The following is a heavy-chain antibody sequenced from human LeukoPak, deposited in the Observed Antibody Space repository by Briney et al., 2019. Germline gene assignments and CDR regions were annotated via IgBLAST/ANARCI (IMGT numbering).Heavy chain of an antibody. J-gene: IGHJ4*02. CDR3: AREGGPYRPLDY. CDR2: ANLGGST. Sequence: MPSETRSLTCGVSGGSITSSNYWAWVRQPPGKGLEWIGEANLGGSTNYNPSLMGRVAISVDMSENHISLQLTSVTAADTAVYYCAREGGPYRPLDYSGQGTLITVSS. V-gene: IGHV4-4*02. CDR1: GGSITSSNY.